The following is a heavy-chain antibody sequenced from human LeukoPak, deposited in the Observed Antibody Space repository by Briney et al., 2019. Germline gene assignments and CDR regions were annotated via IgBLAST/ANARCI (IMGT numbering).Heavy chain of an antibody. CDR3: AREVEPISAMDKRDWYFDL. Sequence: SETLPLTCTVSGGSISSYYWSWIRQPPGKGLEWIGYIYYSGSTNYNPSLKSRVTISVDTSKNQFSLKLSSVTAADTAVYYCAREVEPISAMDKRDWYFDLWGRGTLVTVSS. CDR1: GGSISSYY. V-gene: IGHV4-59*01. J-gene: IGHJ2*01. D-gene: IGHD5-18*01. CDR2: IYYSGST.